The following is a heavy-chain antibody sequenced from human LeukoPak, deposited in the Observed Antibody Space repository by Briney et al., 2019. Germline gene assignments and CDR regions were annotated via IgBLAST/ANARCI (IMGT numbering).Heavy chain of an antibody. D-gene: IGHD3-10*01. CDR1: GFTFSSYA. V-gene: IGHV3-30*04. CDR3: ARGLYYYGSGIRS. J-gene: IGHJ4*02. CDR2: ISYDGSNK. Sequence: GGSLRLSCAASGFTFSSYAMHWVRQAPGKGLEWVAVISYDGSNKYYADSVKGRFTISRDNSKNTLYLQMNSLRAEDTAVYYCARGLYYYGSGIRSWGQGTLVTVSS.